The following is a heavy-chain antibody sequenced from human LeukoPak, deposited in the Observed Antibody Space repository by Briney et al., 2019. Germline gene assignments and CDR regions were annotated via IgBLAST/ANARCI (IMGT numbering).Heavy chain of an antibody. CDR1: GLTLSGNY. D-gene: IGHD1-14*01. CDR3: ASGNLAFDY. CDR2: IYRVAST. Sequence: HGGSLRLSCVASGLTLSGNYMSWVRQAPGKGLEWVSLIYRVASTYYTDSVKGRFTISRDNSKNTLYLQMNTLRAEDTAVYYCASGNLAFDYWGQGTLVTVSS. V-gene: IGHV3-66*01. J-gene: IGHJ4*02.